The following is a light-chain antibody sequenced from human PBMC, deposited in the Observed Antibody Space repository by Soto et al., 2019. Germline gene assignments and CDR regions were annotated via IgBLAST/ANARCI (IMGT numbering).Light chain of an antibody. V-gene: IGLV1-44*01. J-gene: IGLJ1*01. CDR1: SSNIGGNT. CDR2: TDN. Sequence: QSVLTQPPSVSGTPGQRVTISCSGSSSNIGGNTVNWYQHLPGTAPKVLIYTDNQRPSGVPDRFSGSKSGTSASLAISGLQSEDEADYYCVTWDESLNSRVFGTRTKLTVL. CDR3: VTWDESLNSRV.